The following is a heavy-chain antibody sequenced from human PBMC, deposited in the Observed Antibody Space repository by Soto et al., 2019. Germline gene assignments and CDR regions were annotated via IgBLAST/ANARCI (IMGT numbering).Heavy chain of an antibody. CDR3: ARESEDLTANFDY. CDR1: GFTFTRYS. V-gene: IGHV3-21*01. Sequence: EVQLVESGGGLVQPGGSLRLSCAASGFTFTRYSMNWVRQAPGKGLEGVSSISSTTNYIYYADSMKGRFTVSRENSKNSVYMEMNSLSAEDTAVYYCARESEDLTANFDYWCQGSLVTVSS. CDR2: ISSTTNYI. J-gene: IGHJ4*02.